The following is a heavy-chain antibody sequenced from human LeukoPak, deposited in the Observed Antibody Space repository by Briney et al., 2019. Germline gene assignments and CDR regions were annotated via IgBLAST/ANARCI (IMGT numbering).Heavy chain of an antibody. CDR3: AGSFTGGRWCHP. D-gene: IGHD7-27*01. CDR2: IYHSGST. Sequence: SETLSLTCAVSGGPISSSNWWSWVRQPPGKGLEWIGEIYHSGSTNYNPSLKSRVTISVDKSKNQFSLQLSSVTAADTAVYYCAGSFTGGRWCHPWGQGTLVSVSS. CDR1: GGPISSSNW. J-gene: IGHJ5*02. V-gene: IGHV4-4*02.